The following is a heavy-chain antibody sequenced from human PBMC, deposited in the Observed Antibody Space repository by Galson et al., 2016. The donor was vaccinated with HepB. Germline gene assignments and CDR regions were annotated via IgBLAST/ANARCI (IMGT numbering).Heavy chain of an antibody. D-gene: IGHD5-12*01. CDR1: GFTVSSKY. CDR2: IYGGGSS. Sequence: SLRLSCAASGFTVSSKYMNWVRQAPGKGLEWVSVIYGGGSSFYADSVKGRFTISRDNSKNTLYLQMNSLSAEDTAVYYCATLYPGYDFIDYWGQGTLVTVAS. J-gene: IGHJ4*02. V-gene: IGHV3-53*01. CDR3: ATLYPGYDFIDY.